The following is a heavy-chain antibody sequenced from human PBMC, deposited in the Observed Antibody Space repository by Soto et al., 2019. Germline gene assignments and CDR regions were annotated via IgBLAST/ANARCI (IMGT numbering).Heavy chain of an antibody. CDR3: ARESEELTSKFDY. Sequence: GGSLRLSSSASGFTFTRYSMNWVRQAPGKGLAWVSFISRTTNYIYYGDSMKGRFTISRDNAKNSLYLEMNSLRAEDTAVYYCARESEELTSKFDYWGQGMLVTVSA. D-gene: IGHD1-26*01. V-gene: IGHV3-21*06. J-gene: IGHJ4*02. CDR2: ISRTTNYI. CDR1: GFTFTRYS.